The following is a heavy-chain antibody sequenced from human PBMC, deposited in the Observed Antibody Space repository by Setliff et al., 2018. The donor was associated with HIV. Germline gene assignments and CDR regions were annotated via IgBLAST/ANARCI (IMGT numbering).Heavy chain of an antibody. J-gene: IGHJ4*02. CDR2: IKQDGSEK. CDR1: GFTFSRYA. Sequence: GGSLRLSCAASGFTFSRYAMTWVRQAPGKGLEWVANIKQDGSEKNYVDSVKGRFTVSRDNSKNTLYLQMNSLRAEDTAVYYCARDVSWRVRTYIDYWGQGALVTVSS. V-gene: IGHV3-7*01. CDR3: ARDVSWRVRTYIDY. D-gene: IGHD3-3*01.